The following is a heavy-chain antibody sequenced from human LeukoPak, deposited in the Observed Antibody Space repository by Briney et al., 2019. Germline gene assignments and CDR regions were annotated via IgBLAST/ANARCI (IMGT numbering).Heavy chain of an antibody. J-gene: IGHJ6*03. D-gene: IGHD1-26*01. V-gene: IGHV3-23*01. CDR2: ISGSGDNA. CDR3: AKPRSGRGPYHYMDV. CDR1: GFTFSTYA. Sequence: PGGSLRLSCAASGFTFSTYAMSWVRQAPGKGPEWVSSISGSGDNADYADSVKGRVTISRDNSKNTLYLQMSSLRADDTAVYYCAKPRSGRGPYHYMDVWGKGTTVTVSS.